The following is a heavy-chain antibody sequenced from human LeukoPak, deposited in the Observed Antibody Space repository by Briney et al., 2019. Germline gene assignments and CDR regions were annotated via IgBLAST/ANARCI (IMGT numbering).Heavy chain of an antibody. CDR1: GGSFSGYF. J-gene: IGHJ4*02. CDR3: AREEVAGYFDY. V-gene: IGHV4-34*01. D-gene: IGHD6-19*01. Sequence: SETLSLTCAVYGGSFSGYFWSWIRQPPGKGLEWIGEINHSGSTNYNPSLKSRVTISVDTSKNQFSLNLSSVTAADTAVYYCAREEVAGYFDYWGQGTLVTVSS. CDR2: INHSGST.